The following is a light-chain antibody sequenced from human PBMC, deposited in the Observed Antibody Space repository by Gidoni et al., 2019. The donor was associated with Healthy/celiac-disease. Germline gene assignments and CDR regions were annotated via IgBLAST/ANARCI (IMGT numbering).Light chain of an antibody. Sequence: QSALTQPAAVSGSPGQSITISCTGTSSDVGGYNYVSWYQQHPGKAPKLMIYAVSNRPSGVPDRFSGSKSGHTASLTISGLQAEDEADYYCSSYTSSSTLDVFGTGTKVTVL. CDR1: SSDVGGYNY. V-gene: IGLV2-14*01. CDR3: SSYTSSSTLDV. CDR2: AVS. J-gene: IGLJ1*01.